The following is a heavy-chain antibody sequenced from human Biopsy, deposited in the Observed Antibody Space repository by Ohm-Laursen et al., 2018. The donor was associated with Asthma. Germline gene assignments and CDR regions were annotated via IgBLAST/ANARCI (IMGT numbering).Heavy chain of an antibody. V-gene: IGHV2-26*01. D-gene: IGHD3-3*01. Sequence: TQTLTLTRTVSGFSLRNARMGVTWIRQPPGKALEWLAHIFSHDEKSYSTSLKSRITISKDTAKSQVVLTMSNMDPVDTATYYCARVVNYDFRSGYWFDPWGQGTLVTVSS. CDR1: GFSLRNARMG. CDR2: IFSHDEK. J-gene: IGHJ5*02. CDR3: ARVVNYDFRSGYWFDP.